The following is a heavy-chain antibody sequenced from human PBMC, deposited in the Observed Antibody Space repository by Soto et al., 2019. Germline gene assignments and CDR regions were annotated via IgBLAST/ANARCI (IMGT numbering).Heavy chain of an antibody. CDR1: GGTFSSYA. J-gene: IGHJ6*02. D-gene: IGHD3-10*01. Sequence: GASVKVSCKASGGTFSSYAISWVRQAPGQGLEWMGGIIPIFGTANYAQKFQGRVTITADESTSTAYMELSSLRSEDTAVYYCARAYYYGSGGYGGMDVWGQGTTVTVSS. CDR3: ARAYYYGSGGYGGMDV. CDR2: IIPIFGTA. V-gene: IGHV1-69*13.